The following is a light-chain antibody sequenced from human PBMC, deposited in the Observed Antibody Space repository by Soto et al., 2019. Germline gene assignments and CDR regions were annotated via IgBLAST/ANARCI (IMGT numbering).Light chain of an antibody. CDR1: QSVSSY. CDR3: HQRRSWTRGT. J-gene: IGKJ1*01. CDR2: DAS. V-gene: IGKV3-11*01. Sequence: EIVLTQSPATLSLSPGERYTLSCMASQSVSSYLAWYQQKPGQRPMILIYDASNRATGVSARFSGSGSGTDFTLPISSLEPEDFAVYYCHQRRSWTRGTVGLVTQVDIK.